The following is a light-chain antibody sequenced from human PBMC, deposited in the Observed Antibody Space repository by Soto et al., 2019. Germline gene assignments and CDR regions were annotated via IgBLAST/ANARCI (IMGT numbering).Light chain of an antibody. Sequence: EIVLTQSPGSLSLSPGERATLSCRASQSVSSNYLAWYQQKPGQAPRLLIYGASTRASGIPDRFSGSGSGTDFPLAISRLEPEDLGVYYCQQYDSSPWTFGQGTKVEIK. CDR1: QSVSSNY. V-gene: IGKV3-20*01. J-gene: IGKJ1*01. CDR2: GAS. CDR3: QQYDSSPWT.